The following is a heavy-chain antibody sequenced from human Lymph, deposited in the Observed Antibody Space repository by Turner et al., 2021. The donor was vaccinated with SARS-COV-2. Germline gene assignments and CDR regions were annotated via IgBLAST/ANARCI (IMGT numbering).Heavy chain of an antibody. Sequence: QVQLQESGPRLVKPLETLSLTCTVSGCSMNNNYWSWIRQPPGKRLEWIGFIFYRGSTNYNPSLKSRVTISVDTSENQFSLKLTSVTAADTAIYDCARQTVNNWVDPWGQGTLVTVSS. V-gene: IGHV4-59*01. J-gene: IGHJ5*02. D-gene: IGHD2-21*02. CDR2: IFYRGST. CDR3: ARQTVNNWVDP. CDR1: GCSMNNNY.